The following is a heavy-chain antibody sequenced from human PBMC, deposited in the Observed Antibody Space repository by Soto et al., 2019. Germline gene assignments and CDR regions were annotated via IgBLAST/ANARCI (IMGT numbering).Heavy chain of an antibody. CDR2: ISAYNGNT. V-gene: IGHV1-18*01. D-gene: IGHD2-8*01. Sequence: ASVKVSCKASGYTFTSYGISWVRQAPGQGLEWMGWISAYNGNTNYAQKLQGRVTMTTDTSTSTAYMELRSLRSDDTAVYYCASGYCTNGVCIAFDYWGQGTLVTVS. CDR1: GYTFTSYG. J-gene: IGHJ4*02. CDR3: ASGYCTNGVCIAFDY.